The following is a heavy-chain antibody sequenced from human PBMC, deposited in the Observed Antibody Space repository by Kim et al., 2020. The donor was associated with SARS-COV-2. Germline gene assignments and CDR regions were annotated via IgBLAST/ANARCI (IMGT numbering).Heavy chain of an antibody. CDR2: ISGSGGST. V-gene: IGHV3-23*01. J-gene: IGHJ4*02. CDR1: GFTFSSYA. Sequence: GGSLRLSCAASGFTFSSYAMSWVRQAPGKGLEWVSAISGSGGSTYYADSVKGRFTISRDNSKNTLYLQMNSLRAEDTAVYYCAKAKLSSGWFITFDYWGQGTLVTVSS. D-gene: IGHD6-19*01. CDR3: AKAKLSSGWFITFDY.